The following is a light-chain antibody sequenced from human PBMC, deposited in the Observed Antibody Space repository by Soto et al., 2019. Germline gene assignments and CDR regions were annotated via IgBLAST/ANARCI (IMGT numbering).Light chain of an antibody. CDR2: GAS. Sequence: ETVLTQSPGTLSLSPGERATLSCRASQTIRSNYLAWYRQTPGQAPRLLIYGASNRATGIADRFSGIGSGTDFTLIISRLEPEDFAMYYCQQYGSSPWTFGQGNKVEIK. CDR3: QQYGSSPWT. CDR1: QTIRSNY. V-gene: IGKV3-20*01. J-gene: IGKJ1*01.